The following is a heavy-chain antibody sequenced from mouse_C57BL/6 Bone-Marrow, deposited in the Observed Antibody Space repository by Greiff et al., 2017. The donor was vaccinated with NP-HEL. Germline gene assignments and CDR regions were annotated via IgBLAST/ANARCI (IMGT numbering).Heavy chain of an antibody. CDR2: ISYDGSN. CDR1: GYSITSGYY. CDR3: AVGNFSLDG. V-gene: IGHV3-6*01. J-gene: IGHJ2*01. Sequence: ESGPGLVKPSQSLSLTCSVTGYSITSGYYWNWIRQFPGNKLEWMGYISYDGSNNYNPSLKNRISITRDTSKNQFFLKLNSVTTEDTATYYCAVGNFSLDGWGQGTTLTVSS. D-gene: IGHD6-1*01.